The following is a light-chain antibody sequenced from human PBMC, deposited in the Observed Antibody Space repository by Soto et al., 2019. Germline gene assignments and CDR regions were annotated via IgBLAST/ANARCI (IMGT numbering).Light chain of an antibody. V-gene: IGKV1-27*01. CDR3: HKYNSAPPT. Sequence: DIQMTQAPSSLSASVGDRVTITCRASQGISNTLALYQQRPGKVPKLLSYDASTLQSGVPSRFSGCGPGTAFTLTSSSLPPADVATYYCHKYNSAPPTFGPGTKVDIE. J-gene: IGKJ3*01. CDR1: QGISNT. CDR2: DAS.